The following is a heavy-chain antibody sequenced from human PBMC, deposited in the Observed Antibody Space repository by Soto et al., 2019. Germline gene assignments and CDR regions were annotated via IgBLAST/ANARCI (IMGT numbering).Heavy chain of an antibody. D-gene: IGHD5-12*01. CDR3: ARGGNSGYVW. Sequence: QVQLQQWGAGLLEPSETLSLACAVYGGSFSGYYWSWICQPPGKGLEWIGEINHSGSTNYNPSLKSRVTISVDTSKNQFSLKLSSVIAADTAVYYCARGGNSGYVWWGQGTLVTVSS. V-gene: IGHV4-34*01. J-gene: IGHJ4*02. CDR1: GGSFSGYY. CDR2: INHSGST.